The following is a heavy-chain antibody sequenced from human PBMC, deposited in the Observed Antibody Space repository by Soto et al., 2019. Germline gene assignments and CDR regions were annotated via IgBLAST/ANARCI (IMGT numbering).Heavy chain of an antibody. CDR3: SGERAGTIIDY. J-gene: IGHJ4*02. CDR1: DYAMNSGYF. CDR2: IQRSGTT. V-gene: IGHV4-38-2*02. D-gene: IGHD6-13*01. Sequence: PWETLSLTCAVSDYAMNSGYFWGWIRQPPGKGLEWIGSIQRSGTTYYNPALKSRLTISVDTSKNQFSLKLASVTAADTAVYYCSGERAGTIIDYWGQGTLVTVSS.